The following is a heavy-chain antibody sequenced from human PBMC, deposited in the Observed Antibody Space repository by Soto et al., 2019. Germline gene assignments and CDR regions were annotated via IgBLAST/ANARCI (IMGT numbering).Heavy chain of an antibody. CDR2: IIPIFGTA. D-gene: IGHD6-19*01. CDR3: ARDQGGYSSGWYSADYYYGMDV. J-gene: IGHJ6*02. CDR1: GGTFSSYA. V-gene: IGHV1-69*13. Sequence: SVKVSCKASGGTFSSYAISWVRQAPGQGLEWMGGIIPIFGTANYAQKFQGRVTITADESTSTAYMELSSLRSEDTAVYYCARDQGGYSSGWYSADYYYGMDVWGQGTTVTVSS.